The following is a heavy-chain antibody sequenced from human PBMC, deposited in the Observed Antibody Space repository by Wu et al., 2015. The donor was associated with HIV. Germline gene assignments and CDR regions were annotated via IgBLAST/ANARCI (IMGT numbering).Heavy chain of an antibody. CDR3: ARSFSETSSWYNRPLNAFEI. CDR2: IITIFGIA. J-gene: IGHJ3*02. CDR1: GGTFSNYA. D-gene: IGHD6-13*01. Sequence: QVQLVQSGAEVKRPGSSVKVSCKASGGTFSNYAITWVRQAPGQGLEWMGGIITIFGIANYAQKFQDRVTILADASTSTAYMEVSSLRSEDTAVYYCARSFSETSSWYNRPLNAFEIWGQGTKWSPSLQ. V-gene: IGHV1-69*12.